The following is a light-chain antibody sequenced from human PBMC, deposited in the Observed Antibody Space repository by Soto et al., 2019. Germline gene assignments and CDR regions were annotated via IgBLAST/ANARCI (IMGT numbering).Light chain of an antibody. CDR3: QQYNSYAYT. CDR1: QSISSW. CDR2: KAS. J-gene: IGKJ2*01. V-gene: IGKV1-5*03. Sequence: DIQMTQSPSTLSASVGDRVTITCRASQSISSWLAWYQQKPGKAPNLLIYKASSLESGVPSRFSGSGSGTEFTLTISSLQPDDFATYYSQQYNSYAYTFGQGTKLEIK.